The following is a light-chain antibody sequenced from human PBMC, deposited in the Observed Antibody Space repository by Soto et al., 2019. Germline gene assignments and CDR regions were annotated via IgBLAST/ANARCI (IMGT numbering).Light chain of an antibody. CDR3: QQYNGYWT. Sequence: DIQMTQSPSTLSASVGDRVTITCRASQSISDLLAWYQQKPGKAPKLLIYNASSLKSGVPSRFSGSGSGTEYTISISRLQPDDFASYYCQQYNGYWTFGQGTKVEIK. CDR1: QSISDL. V-gene: IGKV1-5*03. J-gene: IGKJ1*01. CDR2: NAS.